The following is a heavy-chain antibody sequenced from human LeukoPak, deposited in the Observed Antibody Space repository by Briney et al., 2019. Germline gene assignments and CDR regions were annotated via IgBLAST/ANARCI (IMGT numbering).Heavy chain of an antibody. Sequence: AGPLRLSCAASGVTFSNAYLTWVRQAPGKGLEWVGRIKSKTDGGTTDYGAPVKGRFTISRDDSKNTLYLQMNSLKIEDTALYYCTTTRFYYGDYGDYDSFDYWGQGTLVTVSS. D-gene: IGHD4-17*01. CDR2: IKSKTDGGTT. CDR3: TTTRFYYGDYGDYDSFDY. V-gene: IGHV3-15*01. CDR1: GVTFSNAY. J-gene: IGHJ4*02.